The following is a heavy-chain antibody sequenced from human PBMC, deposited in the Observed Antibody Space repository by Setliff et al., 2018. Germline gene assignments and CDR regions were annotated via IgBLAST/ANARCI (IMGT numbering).Heavy chain of an antibody. D-gene: IGHD2-15*01. CDR1: GFSFSSYG. Sequence: GGSLRLSCAASGFSFSSYGMHWVRQDPGKGLEWVAFIWSDGTNKYYADSVKGRFAISKDNSKNTLYLQMNSLRTEDTAVYYCAKRKGIAALDYWGQGTLVTVSS. CDR3: AKRKGIAALDY. J-gene: IGHJ4*02. CDR2: IWSDGTNK. V-gene: IGHV3-30*02.